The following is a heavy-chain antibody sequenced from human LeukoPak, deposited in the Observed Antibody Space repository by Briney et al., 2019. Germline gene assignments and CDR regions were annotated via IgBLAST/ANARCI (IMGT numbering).Heavy chain of an antibody. CDR3: ATDSMVRGVISGYYFDY. D-gene: IGHD3-10*01. CDR2: FDPEDGET. V-gene: IGHV1-24*01. J-gene: IGHJ4*02. CDR1: GYTLTELS. Sequence: ASVKVSCKVSGYTLTELSMHWVRQAPGKGLEWMGGFDPEDGETIYAQKFQGRVTMTEDTSTDTAYMELSSLRSEDTAVYYCATDSMVRGVISGYYFDYWGQGTLATVSS.